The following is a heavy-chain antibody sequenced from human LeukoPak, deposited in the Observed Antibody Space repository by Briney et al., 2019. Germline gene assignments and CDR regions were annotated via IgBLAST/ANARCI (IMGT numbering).Heavy chain of an antibody. CDR3: ARATTYDILTGYFDY. CDR1: GFTFSSYT. D-gene: IGHD3-9*01. Sequence: GGSLRLSCAASGFTFSSYTMNWVRQAPGKGLEWGSSISSSSSYIYYAESVKGRFTMSRDNAKNSLYLQMNSLRAEDTAVYYCARATTYDILTGYFDYWGQGTLVTVSS. J-gene: IGHJ4*02. V-gene: IGHV3-21*01. CDR2: ISSSSSYI.